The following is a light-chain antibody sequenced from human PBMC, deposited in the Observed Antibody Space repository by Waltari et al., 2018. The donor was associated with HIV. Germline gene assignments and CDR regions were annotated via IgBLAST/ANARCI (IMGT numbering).Light chain of an antibody. CDR3: GAWDNTLRGAL. CDR1: SSNLGANS. Sequence: QSVSTQPPSISAAAGQKVTISCSGSSSNLGANSVPWYRQPPGTAPELLIYDNNNRFPGIPDRFSGSKSGTSATLVISGLQPGDEADYYCGAWDNTLRGALFGGGTKLTVL. V-gene: IGLV1-51*01. J-gene: IGLJ2*01. CDR2: DNN.